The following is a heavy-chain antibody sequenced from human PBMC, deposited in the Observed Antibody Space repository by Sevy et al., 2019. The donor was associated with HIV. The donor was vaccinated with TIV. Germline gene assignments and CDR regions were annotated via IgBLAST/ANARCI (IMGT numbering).Heavy chain of an antibody. CDR1: GGTFSSYA. J-gene: IGHJ6*03. D-gene: IGHD3-22*01. V-gene: IGHV1-69*13. CDR3: ARGRGYYDSSGAPSYYYYYMDV. Sequence: ASVKVSCKASGGTFSSYAISWVRQAPGQGLEWMGRIIPIFGTANYAQKFQGRVTITADESTGTAYMELSSLRSEDTAVYYCARGRGYYDSSGAPSYYYYYMDVWGKGTTVTVSS. CDR2: IIPIFGTA.